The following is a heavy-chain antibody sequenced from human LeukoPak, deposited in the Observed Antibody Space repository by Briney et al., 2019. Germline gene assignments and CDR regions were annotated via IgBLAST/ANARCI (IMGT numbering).Heavy chain of an antibody. Sequence: PGGSLRLSCVASGFTFDDYAMHWVRQGPGRGLEWVSGINWNGGSIAYADSVKGRFTISRDNAKNSLYLQMNSLRAEDTAVYYCARDYYDILTGYYTSLSHFDYWGQGTLVTVSS. CDR1: GFTFDDYA. V-gene: IGHV3-9*01. D-gene: IGHD3-9*01. J-gene: IGHJ4*02. CDR3: ARDYYDILTGYYTSLSHFDY. CDR2: INWNGGSI.